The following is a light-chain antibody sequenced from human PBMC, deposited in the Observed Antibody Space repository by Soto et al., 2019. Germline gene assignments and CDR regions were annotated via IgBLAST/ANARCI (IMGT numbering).Light chain of an antibody. CDR2: EVS. CDR3: SSYTSSSTLDV. J-gene: IGLJ1*01. CDR1: SSDVGGYNY. Sequence: QSVLTQPASLSGSPGQSITISCTGTSSDVGGYNYVSWYQQHAGKAPKLMIYEVSNRPSGVSNRFSGSKSGDTASLTIPGLQAEDEADYYCSSYTSSSTLDVFGTGTKVTVL. V-gene: IGLV2-14*01.